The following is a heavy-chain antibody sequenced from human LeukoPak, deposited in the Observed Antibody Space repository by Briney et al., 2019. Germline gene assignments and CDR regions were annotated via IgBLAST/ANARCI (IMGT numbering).Heavy chain of an antibody. CDR2: IRYDGSNK. CDR3: AKDRAMVRGVTITTDY. V-gene: IGHV3-30*02. J-gene: IGHJ4*02. CDR1: GFTFSSYG. Sequence: GGSLRLSCAASGFTFSSYGMHWVRQAPGKGLEWVAFIRYDGSNKYYADSVKGRFTISRDNSKNTLYLQMNSLRAEDTAVYYCAKDRAMVRGVTITTDYWGQGTLVTVSS. D-gene: IGHD3-10*01.